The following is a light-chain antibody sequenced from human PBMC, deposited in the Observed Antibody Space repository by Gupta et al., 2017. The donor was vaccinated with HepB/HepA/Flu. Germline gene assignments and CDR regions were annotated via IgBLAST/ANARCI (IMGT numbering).Light chain of an antibody. CDR2: KNN. CDR1: SSNIGSYY. V-gene: IGLV1-47*01. J-gene: IGLJ2*01. Sequence: QSVLTQPPSASATPGQRVTISCSGSSSNIGSYYAYWFQQLPGTAPTLLIYKNNQRPSGVPDRFSGSKSGTSASLAISGLRSEDEADYYCVAWDDSLSAVLFGGGTKLTVL. CDR3: VAWDDSLSAVL.